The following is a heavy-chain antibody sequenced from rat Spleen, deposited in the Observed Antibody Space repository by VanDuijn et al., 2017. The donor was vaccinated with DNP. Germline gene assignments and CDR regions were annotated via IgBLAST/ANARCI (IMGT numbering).Heavy chain of an antibody. CDR1: GYSITSNY. V-gene: IGHV3-1*01. J-gene: IGHJ1*01. D-gene: IGHD3-5*01. Sequence: EVQLQESGPGLVKPSQPLSLTCSVTGYSITSNYWAWIRKFPGNKMEWMGYINYSGGTGHNQSLRSRISISRDTSNTQVFLQLTSVTTENTATYYCARARPLSAYWYFGLWCPGTMVTVSS. CDR3: ARARPLSAYWYFGL. CDR2: INYSGGT.